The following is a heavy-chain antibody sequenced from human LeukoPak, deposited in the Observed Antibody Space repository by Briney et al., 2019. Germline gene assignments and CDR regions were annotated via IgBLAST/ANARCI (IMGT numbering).Heavy chain of an antibody. CDR1: GFTFSSYG. D-gene: IGHD1-26*01. CDR2: IWYDGSNK. CDR3: AGDHVQWDGWYFDL. Sequence: PGGSLRLSCAASGFTFSSYGMHWVRQAPGKGLEWVAVIWYDGSNKYYADSVKGRFTISRDNSKNTLYLQMNSLRAEDTAVYYCAGDHVQWDGWYFDLWGRGTLVTVSS. J-gene: IGHJ2*01. V-gene: IGHV3-33*01.